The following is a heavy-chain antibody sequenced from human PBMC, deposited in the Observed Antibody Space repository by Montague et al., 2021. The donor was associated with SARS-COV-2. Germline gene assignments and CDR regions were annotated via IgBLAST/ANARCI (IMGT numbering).Heavy chain of an antibody. V-gene: IGHV4-61*03. J-gene: IGHJ4*02. D-gene: IGHD1-1*01. CDR1: GADVSRGNYY. CDR2: VFYTGNT. Sequence: SETLSLTCSVSGADVSRGNYYWSWIQQLPGRGLEWIGYVFYTGNTNYNPSLKSRVTISVDTSESLVSLDLTSVTAADTAVYYGARITFCTKVNCLGLYYFDPWGQGVLVTVSS. CDR3: ARITFCTKVNCLGLYYFDP.